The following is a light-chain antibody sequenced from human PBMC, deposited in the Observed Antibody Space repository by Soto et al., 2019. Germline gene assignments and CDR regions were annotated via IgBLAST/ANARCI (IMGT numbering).Light chain of an antibody. J-gene: IGLJ1*01. Sequence: QSALTQPASVSGSPGQSITISCTGTSSDVGSYNLVSWYQQYPGKAPKLMIYEGSKRPSGVSNRFSGSKSDNTASLTISGLQAEDEADYYCSSYTSSSTLYVFGTGTKLTVL. CDR2: EGS. CDR1: SSDVGSYNL. V-gene: IGLV2-14*02. CDR3: SSYTSSSTLYV.